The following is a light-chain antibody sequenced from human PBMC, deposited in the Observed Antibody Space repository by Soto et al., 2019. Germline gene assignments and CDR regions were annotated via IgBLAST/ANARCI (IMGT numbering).Light chain of an antibody. CDR1: SSNIGGNS. J-gene: IGLJ1*01. CDR2: DDN. V-gene: IGLV1-51*01. CDR3: GPWDRSSIANV. Sequence: QSVLKQPPSVSAAPGQKVTISCSGSSSNIGGNSVSWYQQLPGTAPKLLIYDDNKRPSGIPDRFSGSKSGTSATLGITGFQTGYEADYYCGPWDRSSIANVVRTGTTGTVL.